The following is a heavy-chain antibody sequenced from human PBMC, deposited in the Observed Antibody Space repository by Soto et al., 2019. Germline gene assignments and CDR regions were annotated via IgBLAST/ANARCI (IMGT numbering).Heavy chain of an antibody. Sequence: QVQLQESGPGLVKPSGTLSLTCAVSGGSISSSNWWSWVRQPPGKGLEWIGEIYHSGSTNYNPSRXXRXXISGDKSKNQFSLKLSSVTAADTAVYYCARAIAVAVNWFDPWGQGTLVTVSS. CDR2: IYHSGST. J-gene: IGHJ5*02. D-gene: IGHD6-19*01. CDR3: ARAIAVAVNWFDP. V-gene: IGHV4-4*02. CDR1: GGSISSSNW.